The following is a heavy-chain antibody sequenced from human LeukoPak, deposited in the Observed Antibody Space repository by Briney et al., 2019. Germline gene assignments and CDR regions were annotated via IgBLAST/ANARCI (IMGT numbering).Heavy chain of an antibody. CDR3: ARVNSYISGWNYFDY. J-gene: IGHJ4*02. D-gene: IGHD6-19*01. CDR2: ISAYNGNT. Sequence: ASVKVSCKASGYTFTSYGISWVRQAPGQGLEWMGWISAYNGNTNYAQKLQGRVTMTTDTSTSTAYMELRSLRSDDTAVYYCARVNSYISGWNYFDYWGQGTLVTVSS. V-gene: IGHV1-18*01. CDR1: GYTFTSYG.